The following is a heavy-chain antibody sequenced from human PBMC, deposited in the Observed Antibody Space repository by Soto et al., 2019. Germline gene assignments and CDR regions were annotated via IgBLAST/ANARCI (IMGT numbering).Heavy chain of an antibody. CDR3: PRWSYLDY. Sequence: GGSLRLSCAASGFSFGSYSLSWVRQAPWKGLEWVSTISGSDVKTFYADSVKGRFSISRDTSQSTLYLQMNSLRADDTAMYYCPRWSYLDYCGQRTRFAVSS. D-gene: IGHD3-3*01. V-gene: IGHV3-23*01. CDR2: ISGSDVKT. CDR1: GFSFGSYS. J-gene: IGHJ4*02.